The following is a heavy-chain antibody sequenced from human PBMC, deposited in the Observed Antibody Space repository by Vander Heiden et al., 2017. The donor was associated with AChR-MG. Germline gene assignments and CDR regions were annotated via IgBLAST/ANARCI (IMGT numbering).Heavy chain of an antibody. J-gene: IGHJ5*02. V-gene: IGHV4-31*03. CDR3: AREDCSGGSCYSRVSWFDP. Sequence: QVQLQESGPGLVKPSQTLSLTCTVPGGSTSRGGYYGGWIRQHPGKGLEWIGYIYYSGSTYYNPSLKGRVTISVDTSKNQFSLKLSSVTAADTAVYYCAREDCSGGSCYSRVSWFDPWGQGTLVTVSS. CDR2: IYYSGST. CDR1: GGSTSRGGYY. D-gene: IGHD2-15*01.